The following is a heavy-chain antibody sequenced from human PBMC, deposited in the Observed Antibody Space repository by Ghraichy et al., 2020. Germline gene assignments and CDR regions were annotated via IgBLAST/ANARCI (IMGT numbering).Heavy chain of an antibody. V-gene: IGHV3-7*01. Sequence: GGSLRLSCAASGFTFSSYWMSWVRQAPGKGLEWVANIKQDGSEKYYVDSVKGRFTISRDNAKNSLYLQMNSLRAEDTAVYYCARDRYRYSYDERYFDYWGQGTLVTVSS. J-gene: IGHJ4*02. CDR3: ARDRYRYSYDERYFDY. D-gene: IGHD5-18*01. CDR1: GFTFSSYW. CDR2: IKQDGSEK.